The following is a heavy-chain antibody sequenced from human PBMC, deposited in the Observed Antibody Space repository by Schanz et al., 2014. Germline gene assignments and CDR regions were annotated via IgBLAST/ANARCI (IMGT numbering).Heavy chain of an antibody. CDR2: ITRQGTT. J-gene: IGHJ3*01. CDR1: GFTVNNYA. V-gene: IGHV3-23*01. CDR3: TKGLLPVRALADVFDV. D-gene: IGHD2-21*01. Sequence: EVQLLESGGRLVQPGGSLRLSCTVSGFTVNNYAMNWVRQAPGRGLEWVSGITRQGTTYYGDFVRGRFSISRDLSSNTLYLQMNSLRADDSAIYYCTKGLLPVRALADVFDVWGQGTMVTVSS.